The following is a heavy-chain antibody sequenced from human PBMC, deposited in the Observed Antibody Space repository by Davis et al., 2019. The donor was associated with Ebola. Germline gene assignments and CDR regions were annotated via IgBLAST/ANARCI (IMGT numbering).Heavy chain of an antibody. CDR2: IYSVGST. Sequence: PGGSLRLSCAASGFTVGSNYMNWVRQAPGKGLDWVSVIYSVGSTYYADSVKGRFTTSRDNSKNTVYLQMASLRVEDTALYYCVSDDGDSVEDGWFDPWGQGTLVTVSS. J-gene: IGHJ5*02. CDR1: GFTVGSNY. D-gene: IGHD4-17*01. CDR3: VSDDGDSVEDGWFDP. V-gene: IGHV3-66*02.